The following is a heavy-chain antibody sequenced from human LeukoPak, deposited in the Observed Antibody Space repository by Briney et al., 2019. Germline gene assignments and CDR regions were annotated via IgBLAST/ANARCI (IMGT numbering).Heavy chain of an antibody. CDR3: TRRAGIAVADTSIFDY. CDR1: GFTFSNYW. Sequence: QPGGSLRLSCAASGFTFSNYWMSWVRQAPGKGLEWVATLRQDGSERSYVDSVKGRFTISRDNAKNSLYLQMNSLRAEDTAVYYCTRRAGIAVADTSIFDYWGQGALVTVSS. CDR2: LRQDGSER. V-gene: IGHV3-7*01. J-gene: IGHJ4*02. D-gene: IGHD6-19*01.